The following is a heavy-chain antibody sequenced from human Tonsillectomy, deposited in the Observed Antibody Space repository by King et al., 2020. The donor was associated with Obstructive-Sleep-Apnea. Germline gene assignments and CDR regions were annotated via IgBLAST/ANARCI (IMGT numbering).Heavy chain of an antibody. J-gene: IGHJ6*02. Sequence: QVQLQESGPGLVKPSETLSLTCTVSGGSISSYYWTWIRQPPGKGLEWIGYIFSSGGTNYNPSLKSRVTISVDASKKEFSLSLSSVTAADTAVYYCARGSGHYDDCSHSGLDVWGQGTTVTVSS. V-gene: IGHV4-59*01. D-gene: IGHD4-17*01. CDR1: GGSISSYY. CDR2: IFSSGGT. CDR3: ARGSGHYDDCSHSGLDV.